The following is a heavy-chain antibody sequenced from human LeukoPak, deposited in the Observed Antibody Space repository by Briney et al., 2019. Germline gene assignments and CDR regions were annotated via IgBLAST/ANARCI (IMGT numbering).Heavy chain of an antibody. CDR1: GFTFSSYW. Sequence: SGGSLRLSCAASGFTFSSYWMHWVRQAPGKGLVWVSRINSDGSSTSYADSVKGRFTISRDNAKDTLYLQMNSLRAEDTAVYYCARDTNYGILTPLGYWGQGTLVTVSS. J-gene: IGHJ4*02. V-gene: IGHV3-74*01. D-gene: IGHD3-9*01. CDR3: ARDTNYGILTPLGY. CDR2: INSDGSST.